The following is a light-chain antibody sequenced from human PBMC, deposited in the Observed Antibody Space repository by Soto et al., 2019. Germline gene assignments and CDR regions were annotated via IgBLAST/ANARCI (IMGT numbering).Light chain of an antibody. Sequence: ENVLTQSPATLSLSPGERATLSCRASQSVTSYLAWYQQKPGQAPRLLIYDASNRATGIPARFSASGSGTDFSLTISSLEPEDFAVYYCQQSSNWPSITFGQGTRLEIK. CDR3: QQSSNWPSIT. CDR1: QSVTSY. J-gene: IGKJ5*01. CDR2: DAS. V-gene: IGKV3-11*01.